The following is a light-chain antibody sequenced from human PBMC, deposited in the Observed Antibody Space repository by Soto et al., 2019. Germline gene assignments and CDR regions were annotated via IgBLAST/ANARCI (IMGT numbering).Light chain of an antibody. CDR2: DVS. CDR3: SSYTSSRSYV. CDR1: SSDVGGSDF. V-gene: IGLV2-14*01. J-gene: IGLJ1*01. Sequence: QSVLTQPASVSGSPGQSITISCTGTSSDVGGSDFVSWHQQHPGKASKLMIYDVSKWPSGVSNRFSGSKSGNTASLTISGLQAEDEADYYCSSYTSSRSYVFGTGTKVTVL.